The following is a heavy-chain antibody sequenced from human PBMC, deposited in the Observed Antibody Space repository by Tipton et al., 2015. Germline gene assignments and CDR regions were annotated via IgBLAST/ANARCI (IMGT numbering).Heavy chain of an antibody. Sequence: TLSLTCTVSGASLSNYYWNWIRQPPGKGLEWIGSISHSGNTYYNPSLKTRVTISIDTSKNQFSLKLSSVTAADTAVYYCACQDYDSLTRDYQTVDYWGQGTLVTVSS. CDR2: ISHSGNT. CDR3: ACQDYDSLTRDYQTVDY. V-gene: IGHV4-59*04. J-gene: IGHJ4*02. D-gene: IGHD3-9*01. CDR1: GASLSNYY.